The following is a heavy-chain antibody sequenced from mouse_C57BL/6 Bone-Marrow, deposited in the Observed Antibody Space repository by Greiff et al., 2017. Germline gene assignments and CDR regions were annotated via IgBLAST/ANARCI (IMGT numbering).Heavy chain of an antibody. CDR2: ISSGGSYT. CDR3: AAQALFLYAMDY. Sequence: EVKLVESGGDLVKPGGSLKLSCAASGFTFSSYGMSWVRQTPDKRREWVATISSGGSYTYYPDSVKGRFTISRDNAKNTLYLQMSSLKSEDTAMYYCAAQALFLYAMDYWGQGTSVTVSS. J-gene: IGHJ4*01. D-gene: IGHD3-2*02. V-gene: IGHV5-6*01. CDR1: GFTFSSYG.